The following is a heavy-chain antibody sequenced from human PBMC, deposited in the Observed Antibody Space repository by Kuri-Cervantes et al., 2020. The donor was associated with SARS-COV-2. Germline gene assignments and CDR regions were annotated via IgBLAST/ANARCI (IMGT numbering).Heavy chain of an antibody. D-gene: IGHD2-15*01. V-gene: IGHV1-2*02. CDR2: INPNSGGT. CDR1: GYTFTSYY. J-gene: IGHJ5*02. CDR3: ARDPTGYCSGGSCYLDSWFDP. Sequence: ASVKVSCKASGYTFTSYYMHWVRQAPGQGLEWMGWINPNSGGTNYAQKFQGRVTITRDTSISTAYMELSRLRSDDTAVYYCARDPTGYCSGGSCYLDSWFDPWGQGTLVTVSS.